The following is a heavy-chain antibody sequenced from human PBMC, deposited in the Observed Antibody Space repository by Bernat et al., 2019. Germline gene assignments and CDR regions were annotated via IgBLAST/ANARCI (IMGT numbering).Heavy chain of an antibody. Sequence: QVQLQQWGAGLLKPSETLSLTCAVSDGAFSTYYWGWIRQPPGKGLVWIGEINHSGSTNYNPSLKSRVTMSVDTSRNRFSLKLSSVTAADSAIYFCARGGVDNSNYGGLFDSWGQGTLLTVSS. V-gene: IGHV4-34*02. D-gene: IGHD4-4*01. CDR1: DGAFSTYY. CDR3: ARGGVDNSNYGGLFDS. CDR2: INHSGST. J-gene: IGHJ4*02.